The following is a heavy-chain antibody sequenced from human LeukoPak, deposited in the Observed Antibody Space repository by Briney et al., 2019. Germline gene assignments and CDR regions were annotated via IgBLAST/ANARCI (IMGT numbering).Heavy chain of an antibody. V-gene: IGHV1-2*02. J-gene: IGHJ4*02. Sequence: ASVKVSCKTSGCTFTDYYIHWVRQAPGQGLEWMGWINSKSGGPKYAQRFQGRVTMTRDTSISTVYMGLNTLISDDTAVYYCASLAEASSGWYFDYWGQGTLVTVSS. D-gene: IGHD6-19*01. CDR3: ASLAEASSGWYFDY. CDR2: INSKSGGP. CDR1: GCTFTDYY.